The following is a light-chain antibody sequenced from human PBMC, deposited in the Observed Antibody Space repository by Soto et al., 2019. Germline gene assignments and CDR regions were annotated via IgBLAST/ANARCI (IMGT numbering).Light chain of an antibody. V-gene: IGKV1-6*01. CDR1: LGIRDD. CDR3: LQDYNYPPT. CDR2: AAS. Sequence: IQMTQSPSSLSASVGDRFTITCRASLGIRDDLGWYQQKPGKAPKLLIYAASSLQSGVPSRFSGSGSGTDFTLTISSLQPEDFATYYCLQDYNYPPTFGQGTKVDI. J-gene: IGKJ1*01.